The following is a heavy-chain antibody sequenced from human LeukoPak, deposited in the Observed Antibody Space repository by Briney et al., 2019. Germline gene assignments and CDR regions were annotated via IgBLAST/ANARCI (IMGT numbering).Heavy chain of an antibody. J-gene: IGHJ3*02. CDR3: ARRRRAGDAFDI. V-gene: IGHV3-21*01. Sequence: GGSLRLSCAASGFTFSSYSMNWVRQAPGEGLEWVSSISSSSSYIYYADSVKGRFTISRDNAKNSLYLQMNSLGAEDTAVYYCARRRRAGDAFDIWGQGTMVTVSS. D-gene: IGHD6-19*01. CDR2: ISSSSSYI. CDR1: GFTFSSYS.